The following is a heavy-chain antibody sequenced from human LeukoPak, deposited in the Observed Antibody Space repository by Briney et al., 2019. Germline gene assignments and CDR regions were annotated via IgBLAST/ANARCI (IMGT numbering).Heavy chain of an antibody. J-gene: IGHJ4*02. CDR2: INHSGST. D-gene: IGHD3-22*01. V-gene: IGHV4-34*01. CDR3: ARGQRITMTD. CDR1: GGSFSAYY. Sequence: SETLSLTCAVYGGSFSAYYWSWLRQPPGKGLEWIGEINHSGSTNYNPSLKSRVAISVDTSRNQFSLRLSSVTAADTAVYYCARGQRITMTDWGQGTLVTVSS.